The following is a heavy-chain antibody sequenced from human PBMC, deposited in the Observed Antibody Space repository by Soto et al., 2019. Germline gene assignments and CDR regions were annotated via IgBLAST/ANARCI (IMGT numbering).Heavy chain of an antibody. CDR3: AKISGNLTPKYGMDV. Sequence: GGSLRLSCAASGFTFSSYAMSWVRQAPRQGLEWVSAISGSGGSTYYADSVKGRFTISRDNSKNTLYLQMNSLRAEDTAVYYCAKISGNLTPKYGMDVWGQGTTVTVSS. V-gene: IGHV3-23*01. J-gene: IGHJ6*02. CDR2: ISGSGGST. D-gene: IGHD7-27*01. CDR1: GFTFSSYA.